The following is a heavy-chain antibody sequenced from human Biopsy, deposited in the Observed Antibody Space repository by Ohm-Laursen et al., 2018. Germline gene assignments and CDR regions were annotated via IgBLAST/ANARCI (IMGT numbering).Heavy chain of an antibody. CDR3: VREPRIAAVAYFDP. Sequence: TLSLTCTVSGGSISNYYWSWIRQPAGKGLEWIGRIYSSGSTNYNPSLKSRVTMSVDTSKNQFSLILSSMTAADTAVYYCVREPRIAAVAYFDPWGQGTLVTVSS. V-gene: IGHV4-4*07. CDR1: GGSISNYY. D-gene: IGHD6-13*01. J-gene: IGHJ5*02. CDR2: IYSSGST.